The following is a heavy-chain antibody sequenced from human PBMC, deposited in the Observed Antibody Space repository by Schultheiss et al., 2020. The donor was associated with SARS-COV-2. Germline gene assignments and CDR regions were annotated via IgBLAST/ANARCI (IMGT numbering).Heavy chain of an antibody. V-gene: IGHV4-61*02. D-gene: IGHD3-9*01. CDR1: GGSISSGGYY. CDR2: IYTSGST. J-gene: IGHJ3*01. CDR3: ARGRLVRLLGAFDL. Sequence: SQTLSLTCTVSGGSISSGGYYWSWIRQHPGKGLEWIGRIYTSGSTNYNPSLQSRVTISIDTSKNQFSLTLTSVTAADTALYYCARGRLVRLLGAFDLWGQGTTVTVSS.